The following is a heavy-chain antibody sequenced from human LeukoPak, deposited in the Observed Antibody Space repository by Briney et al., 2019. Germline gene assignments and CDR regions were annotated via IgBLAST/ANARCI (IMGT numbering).Heavy chain of an antibody. D-gene: IGHD6-13*01. V-gene: IGHV4-59*08. CDR1: GGSISSYY. CDR3: ARQRQPRNDYYYYMDV. CDR2: IYHSGST. Sequence: PSQTLSLTCTVSGGSISSYYWSLIRQPPGKGLEWIGYIYHSGSTNYNPSLKSRVTISVDTSKNQFSLKLSSVTAADTAVYYCARQRQPRNDYYYYMDVWGKGTTVTVSS. J-gene: IGHJ6*03.